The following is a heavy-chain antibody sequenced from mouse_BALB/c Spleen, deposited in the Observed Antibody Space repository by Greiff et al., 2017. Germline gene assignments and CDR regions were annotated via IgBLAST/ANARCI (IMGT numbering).Heavy chain of an antibody. J-gene: IGHJ3*01. CDR1: GFTFSSFG. CDR3: AREGNYYGYLAWFAY. V-gene: IGHV5-17*02. CDR2: ISSGSSTI. D-gene: IGHD1-2*01. Sequence: DVMLVESGGGLVQPGGSRKLSCAASGFTFSSFGMHWVRQAPEKGLEWVAYISSGSSTIYYADTVKGRFTISRDNPKNTLFLQMTSLRSEDTAMYYCAREGNYYGYLAWFAYWGQGTLVTVSA.